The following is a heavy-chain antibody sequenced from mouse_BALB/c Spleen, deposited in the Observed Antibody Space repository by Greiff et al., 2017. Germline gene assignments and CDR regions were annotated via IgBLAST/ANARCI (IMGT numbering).Heavy chain of an antibody. Sequence: EVMLVESGGGLVKPGGSLKLSCAASGFTFSSYAMSWVRQTPEKRLEWVASISSGGSTYYPDSVKGRFTISRDNARNILYLQMSSLRSEDTAMYYCAREGGNYHFDYWGQGTTLTVSS. CDR3: AREGGNYHFDY. CDR2: ISSGGST. CDR1: GFTFSSYA. V-gene: IGHV5-6-5*01. J-gene: IGHJ2*01. D-gene: IGHD2-1*01.